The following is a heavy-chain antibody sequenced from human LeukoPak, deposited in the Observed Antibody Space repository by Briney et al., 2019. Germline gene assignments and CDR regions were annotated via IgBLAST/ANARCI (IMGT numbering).Heavy chain of an antibody. J-gene: IGHJ4*02. V-gene: IGHV4-38-2*02. CDR2: FYHGGST. CDR1: GYSISTGYY. CDR3: ASFTLYEIILDY. D-gene: IGHD3-9*01. Sequence: PSETLSLTCTVSGYSISTGYYWDWIRQPPGKGLEWIGTFYHGGSTYYNPSLKSRVTISVDTSKNQFSLNLTSVTAADTAVYYCASFTLYEIILDYWGQGTLVTVSS.